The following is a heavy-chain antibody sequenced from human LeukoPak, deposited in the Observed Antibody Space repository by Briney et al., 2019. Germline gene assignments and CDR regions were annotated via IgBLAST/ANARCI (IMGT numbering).Heavy chain of an antibody. D-gene: IGHD2-2*01. V-gene: IGHV4-39*07. CDR3: ASAPGVPAAMHGWFDP. Sequence: SETLSLTCTVSGGSISSSSYYWGWIRQPPGKGLEWIGSIYYSGSTYYNPSLKSRVTISVDTSKNQFSLKLSSVTAADTAVYYCASAPGVPAAMHGWFDPWGQGTLVTVSS. J-gene: IGHJ5*02. CDR1: GGSISSSSYY. CDR2: IYYSGST.